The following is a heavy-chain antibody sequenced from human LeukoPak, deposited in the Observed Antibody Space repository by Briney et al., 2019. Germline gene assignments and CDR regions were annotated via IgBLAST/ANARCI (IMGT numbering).Heavy chain of an antibody. CDR1: GYTFTGYY. D-gene: IGHD3-22*01. J-gene: IGHJ5*02. CDR2: INPNSGGT. CDR3: ARDGLRYDSSGYQRFDP. V-gene: IGHV1-2*02. Sequence: ASVKVSCKASGYTFTGYYMHWVRQAPGQGLEWMGWINPNSGGTNCAQKFQGRVTMTRDTSISTAYMELSRLRSDDTAVYYCARDGLRYDSSGYQRFDPWGQGTLVTVSS.